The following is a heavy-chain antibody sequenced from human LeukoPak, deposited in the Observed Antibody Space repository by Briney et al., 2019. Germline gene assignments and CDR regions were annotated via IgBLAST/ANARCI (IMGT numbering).Heavy chain of an antibody. CDR2: LYSGGKT. V-gene: IGHV3-53*01. CDR3: ARDWPTIAAAGTIPEYFQH. CDR1: GFTVSNNY. D-gene: IGHD6-13*01. Sequence: PGGSLRLSCAASGFTVSNNYMSWVRQAPGKGLEWVSVLYSGGKTYYADSVKGRFTISRDSSKNTLYLHMNSLRAEDTAVYYCARDWPTIAAAGTIPEYFQHWGQGTLVTVSS. J-gene: IGHJ1*01.